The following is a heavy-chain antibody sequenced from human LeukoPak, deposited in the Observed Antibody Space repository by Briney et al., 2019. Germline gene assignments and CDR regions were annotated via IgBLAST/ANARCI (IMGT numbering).Heavy chain of an antibody. Sequence: ASVKVSCKASGYTFTGYYMHWVRQAPGQGLEWMGRINPNSGGTNYAQKFQGRVTMTRDTSISTAYMELSRLRSDDTAVYYCASYTRGYYYYGMDVWGQGTTVTVSS. V-gene: IGHV1-2*06. CDR3: ASYTRGYYYYGMDV. CDR2: INPNSGGT. CDR1: GYTFTGYY. J-gene: IGHJ6*02. D-gene: IGHD3-16*01.